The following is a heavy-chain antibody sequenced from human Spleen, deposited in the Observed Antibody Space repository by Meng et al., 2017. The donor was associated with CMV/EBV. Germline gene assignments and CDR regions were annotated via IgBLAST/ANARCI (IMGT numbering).Heavy chain of an antibody. CDR3: AKEVFRGAFSAFDI. J-gene: IGHJ3*02. D-gene: IGHD3-10*01. CDR1: GFTFDDYA. V-gene: IGHV3-23*01. CDR2: ITGSGGST. Sequence: GESLKISCAASGFTFDDYAMSWVRQAPGKGLKWVSTITGSGGSTSYADSVEGRFTISRDNSEKMVHLQMNSLRVEDTAVYYCAKEVFRGAFSAFDIWGQGTMVTVSS.